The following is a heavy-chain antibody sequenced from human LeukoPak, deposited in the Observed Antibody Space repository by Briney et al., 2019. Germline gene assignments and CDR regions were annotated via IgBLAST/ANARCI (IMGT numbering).Heavy chain of an antibody. CDR2: IWYDGSNK. D-gene: IGHD4-23*01. CDR1: GFTFSSYG. J-gene: IGHJ5*02. CDR3: ARGGYGGNSYNWFDP. Sequence: GGSLRLSCAASGFTFSSYGIHWVRQAPGKGLEWVAVIWYDGSNKYYADSVKGRFTISRDNSKNTLYLQMNSLRAEDTAVYYCARGGYGGNSYNWFDPWGQGTLVTVSS. V-gene: IGHV3-33*01.